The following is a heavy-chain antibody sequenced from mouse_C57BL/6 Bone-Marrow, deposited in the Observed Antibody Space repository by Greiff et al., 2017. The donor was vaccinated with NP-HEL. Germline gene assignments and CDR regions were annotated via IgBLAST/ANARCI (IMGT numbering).Heavy chain of an antibody. CDR2: INPGSGGT. D-gene: IGHD1-1*01. CDR3: ARSSVLLRRSFDY. V-gene: IGHV1-54*01. Sequence: QVQLQQSGAELVRPGTSVKVSCKASGYAFTNYLIEWVKQRPGQGLEWIGVINPGSGGTNYNEKFKGKATLTADKSSSTAYMQLSSLTSEDSAVYFCARSSVLLRRSFDYWGQGTTLTVAS. CDR1: GYAFTNYL. J-gene: IGHJ2*01.